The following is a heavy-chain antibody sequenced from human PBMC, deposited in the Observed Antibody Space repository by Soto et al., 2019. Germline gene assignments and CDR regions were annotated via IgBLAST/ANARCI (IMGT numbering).Heavy chain of an antibody. D-gene: IGHD1-7*01. CDR3: ASGPGTTGHYYYYMDV. Sequence: GGSLRLSCAASGFTFSSYWMSWVRQAPGKGLEWVANIKQDGSEKYYVDSVKGRFTISRDNAKNSLYLQMNSLRVEDTAVYYCASGPGTTGHYYYYMDVWGKGTTVTVSS. J-gene: IGHJ6*03. CDR2: IKQDGSEK. V-gene: IGHV3-7*01. CDR1: GFTFSSYW.